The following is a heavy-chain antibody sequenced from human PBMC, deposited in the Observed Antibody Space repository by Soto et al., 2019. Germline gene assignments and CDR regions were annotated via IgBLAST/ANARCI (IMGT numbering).Heavy chain of an antibody. Sequence: GGSLRLSCAASGFTFSDFAMSWVRKAPGKGLEWVSTFTAAGRNTFYADSVKGRFTISRDNSKSTLYLHVNSLRVDDTAVYYCGKMGGGNLPKLFHVWGQGTLVTVSS. CDR1: GFTFSDFA. CDR2: FTAAGRNT. J-gene: IGHJ1*01. CDR3: GKMGGGNLPKLFHV. D-gene: IGHD6-6*01. V-gene: IGHV3-23*01.